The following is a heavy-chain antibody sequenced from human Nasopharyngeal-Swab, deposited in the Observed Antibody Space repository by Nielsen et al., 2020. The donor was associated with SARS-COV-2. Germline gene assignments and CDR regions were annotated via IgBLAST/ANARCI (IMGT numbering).Heavy chain of an antibody. J-gene: IGHJ4*02. Sequence: GESLKISCAASGFTFSSYAMSWVRQAPGKGLEWVSAISGSGGSTYYADSVKGRFTISRGNSKNTLYLQMNSLRAEDTAVYYCAKGAYYDFWSGYCFDYWGQGTLVTVSS. D-gene: IGHD3-3*01. CDR2: ISGSGGST. CDR1: GFTFSSYA. V-gene: IGHV3-23*01. CDR3: AKGAYYDFWSGYCFDY.